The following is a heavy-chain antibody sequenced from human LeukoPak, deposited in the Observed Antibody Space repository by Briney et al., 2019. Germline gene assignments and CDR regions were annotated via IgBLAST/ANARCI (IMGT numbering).Heavy chain of an antibody. CDR1: GFTFSSYA. CDR3: VKESDSSSWYEVDY. Sequence: GGSLRLSCSASGFTFSSYAMHWVRQAPGNGLEYVSAISSDGGSTYYADSVKGRFTISRDNSKNTLYLQMSSLRAEDTAVYYCVKESDSSSWYEVDYWGQGTLVTVSS. J-gene: IGHJ4*02. CDR2: ISSDGGST. D-gene: IGHD6-13*01. V-gene: IGHV3-64D*06.